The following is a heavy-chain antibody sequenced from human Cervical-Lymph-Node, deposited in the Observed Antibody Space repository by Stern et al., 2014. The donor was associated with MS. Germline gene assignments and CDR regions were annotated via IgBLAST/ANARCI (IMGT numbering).Heavy chain of an antibody. D-gene: IGHD3-16*01. CDR3: ARGVGDY. J-gene: IGHJ4*02. CDR2: INRDGSDT. V-gene: IGHV3-74*02. Sequence: EVQLVESGGGLVQPGGSLRLSCAASGFKFSSYWMHWVRQFPEKGLFWVSQINRDGSDTSYADSVKVRFPISRDNIRNMLYLRMTSLRAEDTAVYYCARGVGDYWGQGARVTVSS. CDR1: GFKFSSYW.